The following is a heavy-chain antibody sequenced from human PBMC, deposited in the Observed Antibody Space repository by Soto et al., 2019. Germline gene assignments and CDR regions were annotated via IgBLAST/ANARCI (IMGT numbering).Heavy chain of an antibody. V-gene: IGHV4-61*08. CDR3: ARIPVDTSMIYWLDP. CDR1: GGSVSSGDYY. CDR2: IYHSGNT. J-gene: IGHJ5*02. Sequence: SETLSLTXTVSGGSVSSGDYYWSWIRQPPGKGLEWIGYIYHSGNTNYNPSLKSRVIISVDTSKNLFSLKLTPVTAADTAVYYCARIPVDTSMIYWLDPWGQGTLVTVSS. D-gene: IGHD5-18*01.